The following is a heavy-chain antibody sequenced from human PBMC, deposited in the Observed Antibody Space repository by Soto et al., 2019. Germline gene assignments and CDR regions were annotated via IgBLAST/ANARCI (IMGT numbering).Heavy chain of an antibody. CDR3: ARETVGIAVAGTPYFQH. J-gene: IGHJ1*01. D-gene: IGHD6-19*01. Sequence: PGGSLRLSCAASGFTFSSYGMHWVRQAPGKGLEWVAVIWYDGSNRYYADSVKGRFTISRDNSKNTLYLQMNSLRAEDTAVYYCARETVGIAVAGTPYFQHWGQGTLVTVSS. CDR2: IWYDGSNR. CDR1: GFTFSSYG. V-gene: IGHV3-33*01.